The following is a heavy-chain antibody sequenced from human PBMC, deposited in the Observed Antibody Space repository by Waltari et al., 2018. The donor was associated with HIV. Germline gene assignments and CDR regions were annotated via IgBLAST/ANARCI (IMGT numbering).Heavy chain of an antibody. J-gene: IGHJ4*02. D-gene: IGHD3-3*01. Sequence: EVQLVESGGGLVKPGGSLRLSCAASGFTFSTYSMNWVRQAPGKGLEWVSSISSSSSYIYYADSVKGRFTISRDNAKNSLYLQMNSLRAEDTAVYYCVRETFWSGSVDYWGQGTLVTVSS. CDR3: VRETFWSGSVDY. CDR2: ISSSSSYI. V-gene: IGHV3-21*01. CDR1: GFTFSTYS.